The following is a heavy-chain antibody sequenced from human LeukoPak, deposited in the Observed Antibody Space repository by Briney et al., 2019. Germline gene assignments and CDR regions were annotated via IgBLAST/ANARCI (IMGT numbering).Heavy chain of an antibody. J-gene: IGHJ4*02. CDR3: ARVHGGLWGDDTRFDY. D-gene: IGHD4/OR15-4a*01. CDR1: GGTFSSYA. V-gene: IGHV1-69*13. CDR2: IIPIFGTA. Sequence: SVKVSCKASGGTFSSYAISWVRQAPGQGLEWMGGIIPIFGTASYAQKFQGRVTITADESTSTAYMELSSLRSEDTAVYYCARVHGGLWGDDTRFDYWGQGTLVTVSS.